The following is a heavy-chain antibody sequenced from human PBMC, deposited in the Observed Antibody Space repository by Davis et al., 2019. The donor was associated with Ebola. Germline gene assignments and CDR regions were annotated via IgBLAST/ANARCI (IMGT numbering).Heavy chain of an antibody. V-gene: IGHV3-21*01. D-gene: IGHD4-17*01. J-gene: IGHJ4*02. CDR2: ISSSSSYI. Sequence: GESLKISCAASGFTVSSNYMSWVRQAPGKGLEWVSSISSSSSYIYYADSVKGRFTISRDNAKNSLYLQMNSLRAEDTAVYYCANLGGYGDPKNWGQGTLVTVSS. CDR1: GFTVSSNY. CDR3: ANLGGYGDPKN.